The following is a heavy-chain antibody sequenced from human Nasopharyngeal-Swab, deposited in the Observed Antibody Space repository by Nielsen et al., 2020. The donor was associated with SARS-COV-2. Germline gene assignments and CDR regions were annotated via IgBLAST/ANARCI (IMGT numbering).Heavy chain of an antibody. CDR3: RGDKDILTGYYSPSDY. V-gene: IGHV3-49*03. CDR2: IRSKAYGGTT. D-gene: IGHD3-9*01. Sequence: GGSLRLSCTASGFTFGDYAMSWFRQAPGKGLEWVGFIRSKAYGGTTEYAASVKGRFTISRDDSKSIAYLQMNSLKTEDTAVYYCRGDKDILTGYYSPSDYWGQGTLVTVSS. CDR1: GFTFGDYA. J-gene: IGHJ4*02.